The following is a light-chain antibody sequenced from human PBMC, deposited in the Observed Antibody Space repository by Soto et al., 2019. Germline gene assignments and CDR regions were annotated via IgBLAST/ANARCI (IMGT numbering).Light chain of an antibody. Sequence: DIHVTQSPSSLSASVGYRFTITCRASQSISRYLNWYQQKPVKAPKLLXYAACTFQSGVPSRFIGSGSGTDFTLTISCLQYDDFATHYCQQYYSYHTWTFGQGTKVDIK. V-gene: IGKV1-39*01. CDR1: QSISRY. J-gene: IGKJ1*01. CDR2: AAC. CDR3: QQYYSYHTWT.